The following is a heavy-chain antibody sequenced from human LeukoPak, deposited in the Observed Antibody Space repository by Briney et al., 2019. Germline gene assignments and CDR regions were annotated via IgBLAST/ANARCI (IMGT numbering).Heavy chain of an antibody. J-gene: IGHJ6*02. D-gene: IGHD3-10*01. CDR2: IYYSGST. V-gene: IGHV4-31*03. CDR1: GGSISSGGYY. Sequence: SEPLSLTCTVSGGSISSGGYYWTWIRQHPGTGLEWIGYIYYSGSTYYNPSLKSRVTISVDTSKNQFSLKLSSVTAADTAVYYCARVMIRFGEAMALDVWGQGTTVTVSS. CDR3: ARVMIRFGEAMALDV.